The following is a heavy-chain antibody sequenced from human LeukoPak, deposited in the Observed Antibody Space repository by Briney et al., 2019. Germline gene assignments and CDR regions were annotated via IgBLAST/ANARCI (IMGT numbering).Heavy chain of an antibody. Sequence: ASVKVSCKASGYTFTSYGISWVRQAPGQGLEWMGWISAYNGNTNYAQKLLGRVTMTTDTSTSTAYMELRSLRSDDTAVYYCARDRAGRSLGYFDYWGQGTLVTVSS. V-gene: IGHV1-18*04. CDR2: ISAYNGNT. D-gene: IGHD6-19*01. J-gene: IGHJ4*02. CDR3: ARDRAGRSLGYFDY. CDR1: GYTFTSYG.